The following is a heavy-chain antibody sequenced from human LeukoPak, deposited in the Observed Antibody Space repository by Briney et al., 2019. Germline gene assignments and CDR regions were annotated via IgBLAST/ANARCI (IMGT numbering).Heavy chain of an antibody. CDR2: IYIGGST. D-gene: IGHD4-17*01. J-gene: IGHJ4*02. CDR1: GFTVSSNY. V-gene: IGHV3-53*01. CDR3: AKDRYLTTVKNADY. Sequence: GGSLRLSCAASGFTVSSNYMSWVRQAPGKGLEWVSVIYIGGSTYYADSVKGRFTISRDNSKNTLFLQMNSLRAEDTAVYYCAKDRYLTTVKNADYWGQGTLVTVSS.